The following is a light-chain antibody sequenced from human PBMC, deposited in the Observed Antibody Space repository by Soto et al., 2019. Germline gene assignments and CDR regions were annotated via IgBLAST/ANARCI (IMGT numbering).Light chain of an antibody. V-gene: IGKV3-20*01. J-gene: IGKJ3*01. CDR1: QSVSSSY. CDR3: QHYGTSAL. CDR2: GAS. Sequence: EIVLTQSPGTLSLSPGERATLSCRASQSVSSSYLAWYQQKPGQAPRLLIYGASNRATGIPDRFSVSASGTDFTLTISRLEPEDFAEYYCQHYGTSALFGPGTKVDIK.